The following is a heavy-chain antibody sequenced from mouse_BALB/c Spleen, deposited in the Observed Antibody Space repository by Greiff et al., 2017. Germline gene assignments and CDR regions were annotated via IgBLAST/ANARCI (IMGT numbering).Heavy chain of an antibody. Sequence: EVKLVESGGGLVQPGGSMKLSCVASGFTFSNYWMNWVRQSPEKGLEWVAEIRLKSNNYATHYAESVKGRFTISRDDSKSSVYLQMNNLRAEDTGIYYCTRPVEAYWGQGTLVTVSA. CDR1: GFTFSNYW. CDR3: TRPVEAY. CDR2: IRLKSNNYAT. V-gene: IGHV6-6*02. D-gene: IGHD1-1*01. J-gene: IGHJ3*01.